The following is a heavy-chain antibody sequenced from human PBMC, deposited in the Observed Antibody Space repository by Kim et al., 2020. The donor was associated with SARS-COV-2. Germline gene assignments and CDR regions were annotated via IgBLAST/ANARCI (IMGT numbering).Heavy chain of an antibody. D-gene: IGHD4-17*01. CDR3: ARAVTRVGWFDP. Sequence: NYNPPLKSRVTISVDTAKHQFSLKLSSVTAADTAVYYCARAVTRVGWFDPWGQGTLVTVSS. J-gene: IGHJ5*02. V-gene: IGHV4-34*01.